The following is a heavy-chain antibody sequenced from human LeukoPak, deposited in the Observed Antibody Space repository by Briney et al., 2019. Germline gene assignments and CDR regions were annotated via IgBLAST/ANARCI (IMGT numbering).Heavy chain of an antibody. CDR1: GFTFSSYC. CDR3: ARAYCSSSSCSCYDAFDI. Sequence: GGSLRLSCAAYGFTFSSYCMNWVRQAPGKGLEWVSSVSSSGSYTYYADSVKGRFTISRDNAENSLYLQMNSLRAEDTAVYYCARAYCSSSSCSCYDAFDIWGQGTMVTVSS. V-gene: IGHV3-21*01. D-gene: IGHD2-2*01. J-gene: IGHJ3*02. CDR2: VSSSGSYT.